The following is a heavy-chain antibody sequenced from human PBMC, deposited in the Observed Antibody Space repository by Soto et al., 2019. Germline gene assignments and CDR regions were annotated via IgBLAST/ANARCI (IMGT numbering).Heavy chain of an antibody. D-gene: IGHD3-3*01. Sequence: ASVKVSCKASGYTFTSYGISWVRQAPGQGLEWMGWISAYNGNTNYAQKLQGRVTMTTDTSTSTAYMELRSLRSDDTAVYYCARDAISRRFLEWLLFDYWGQGTLVTVSS. CDR3: ARDAISRRFLEWLLFDY. CDR1: GYTFTSYG. V-gene: IGHV1-18*01. CDR2: ISAYNGNT. J-gene: IGHJ4*02.